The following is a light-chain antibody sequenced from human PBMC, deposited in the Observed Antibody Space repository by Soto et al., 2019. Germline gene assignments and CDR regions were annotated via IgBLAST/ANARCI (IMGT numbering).Light chain of an antibody. Sequence: QSALTRPASVSGSPGQSITISCTGTSNDVGAYKYVSWYQQLPGKAPKLMIYEVSNRPSGVSNRFSGSKSGNTASLTISGLQAEDEADYYCSSYTSTSTLFGGGTKLTVL. CDR2: EVS. CDR1: SNDVGAYKY. J-gene: IGLJ3*02. CDR3: SSYTSTSTL. V-gene: IGLV2-14*01.